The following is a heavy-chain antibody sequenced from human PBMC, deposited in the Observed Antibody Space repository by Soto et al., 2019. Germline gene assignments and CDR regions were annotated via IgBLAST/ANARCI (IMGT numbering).Heavy chain of an antibody. D-gene: IGHD2-2*01. CDR1: GYTFTSYG. J-gene: IGHJ3*02. Sequence: ASVKVSCKASGYTFTSYGISWVRQAPGQGLEWMGWISAYNGNTNYAQKLQGRVTMTTDTSTSTAYMELRSLRSDDTAVYYCATVNCSSTSCPWRVAFDIWGQGTMVTVSS. CDR3: ATVNCSSTSCPWRVAFDI. CDR2: ISAYNGNT. V-gene: IGHV1-18*01.